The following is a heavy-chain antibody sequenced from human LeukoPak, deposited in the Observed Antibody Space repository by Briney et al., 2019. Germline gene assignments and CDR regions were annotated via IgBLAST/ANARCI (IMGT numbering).Heavy chain of an antibody. CDR2: ISAYNGNT. J-gene: IGHJ4*02. CDR1: GYTFTSYG. D-gene: IGHD3-22*01. Sequence: ASVKVSCKASGYTFTSYGISWVRQAPGQGLEWMGWISAYNGNTNYAQKLQGRVTMTTDTSTSTAYMELRSLRSDDTAVYYCARSPHYYDSSGYYPPFDYWGQGTLVTVSS. CDR3: ARSPHYYDSSGYYPPFDY. V-gene: IGHV1-18*01.